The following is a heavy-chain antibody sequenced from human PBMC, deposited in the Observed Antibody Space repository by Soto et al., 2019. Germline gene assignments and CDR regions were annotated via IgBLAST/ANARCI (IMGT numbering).Heavy chain of an antibody. CDR3: ATSGVATGFDF. V-gene: IGHV3-21*06. Sequence: GGSLRLSYAASEMTFRNYSMNWVRQAPGKGLEWVSSISSGGSYIYYADSGKGRFTISRDNAKNSLFLQMTSLRAEDTAVYYCATSGVATGFDFWGQGTLVTVSS. J-gene: IGHJ4*02. D-gene: IGHD5-12*01. CDR2: ISSGGSYI. CDR1: EMTFRNYS.